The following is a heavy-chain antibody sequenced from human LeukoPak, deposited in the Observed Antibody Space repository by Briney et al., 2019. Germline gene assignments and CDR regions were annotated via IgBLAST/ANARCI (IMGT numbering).Heavy chain of an antibody. Sequence: GASVKVSCKASGYTFTSYYMHWVRQAPGQGLEWMGIINPSGGSTSYAQKFQGRVTMTRDTSTSTVYMELSSLRSEDTAVYYCARVINYYDSSGNAFDIWGQGTMVTVSS. V-gene: IGHV1-46*03. CDR3: ARVINYYDSSGNAFDI. CDR1: GYTFTSYY. J-gene: IGHJ3*02. CDR2: INPSGGST. D-gene: IGHD3-22*01.